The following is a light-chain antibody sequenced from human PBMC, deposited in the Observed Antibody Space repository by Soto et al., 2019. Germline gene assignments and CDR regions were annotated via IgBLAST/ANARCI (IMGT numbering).Light chain of an antibody. J-gene: IGLJ1*01. CDR1: SSDVGGHDY. Sequence: QSALTQPASVSGSPGQSITISCTGTSSDVGGHDYVSWYQQHPGKAPKLIIFEVSYRPSGISNRFSGSKSGNTASLTISGVQAEDEADYYCSSYSSTTLLFGAGTKVTVL. CDR3: SSYSSTTLL. CDR2: EVS. V-gene: IGLV2-14*01.